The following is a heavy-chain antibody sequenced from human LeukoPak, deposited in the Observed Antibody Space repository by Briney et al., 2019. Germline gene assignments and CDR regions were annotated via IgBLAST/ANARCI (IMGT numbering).Heavy chain of an antibody. D-gene: IGHD2-2*02. CDR1: GFTFSSYS. CDR2: ISSSSSYI. CDR3: ARSLGVTEYCSSTSCYIDY. Sequence: KPGGSLRLSCAASGFTFSSYSMNWVRQAPGKGLEWVSSISSSSSYIYYADSVKGRFTISRDNAKNSLYLQMNSLRAEDTAVYYCARSLGVTEYCSSTSCYIDYWGQGTLVTVSS. J-gene: IGHJ4*02. V-gene: IGHV3-21*01.